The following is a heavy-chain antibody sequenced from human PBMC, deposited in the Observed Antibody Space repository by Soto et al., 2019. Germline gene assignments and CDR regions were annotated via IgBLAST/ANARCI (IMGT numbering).Heavy chain of an antibody. V-gene: IGHV4-34*01. CDR1: GGSFSGYY. CDR3: ARGRIVVVPAADSYAFDI. CDR2: INHSGST. J-gene: IGHJ3*02. D-gene: IGHD2-2*01. Sequence: QVQLQQWGAGLLKPSETLSLTCAVYGGSFSGYYWSWIRQPPGKGLEWIGEINHSGSTNYNPSLKIRVTISVDTSKNQFSLKLSSVTAADTAVYYCARGRIVVVPAADSYAFDIWGQGTMVTVSS.